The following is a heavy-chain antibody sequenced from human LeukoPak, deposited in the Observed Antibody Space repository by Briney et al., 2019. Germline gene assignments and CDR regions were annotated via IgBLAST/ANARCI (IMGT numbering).Heavy chain of an antibody. V-gene: IGHV1-18*01. Sequence: ASVKVSCKASGYSFVLYGISWVRQAPGEGPEWMGWISGSTGDTNYAQKFQGRVTMTADTSSSTAYMELRSLRSDDTAVYYCARDPSRVVVVAAKDWFDPWGQGTLVTVSS. D-gene: IGHD2-15*01. CDR2: ISGSTGDT. CDR1: GYSFVLYG. J-gene: IGHJ5*02. CDR3: ARDPSRVVVVAAKDWFDP.